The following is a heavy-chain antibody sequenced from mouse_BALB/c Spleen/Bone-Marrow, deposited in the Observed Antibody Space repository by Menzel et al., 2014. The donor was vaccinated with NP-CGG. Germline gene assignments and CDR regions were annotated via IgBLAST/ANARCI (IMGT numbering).Heavy chain of an antibody. CDR2: IDPETGGT. Sequence: QVQLQQSGAELARPGASVTLSCKTSGYTFTDYEMHWVKPTPVHGLEWIGVIDPETGGTAYNQKFKGKATLTADKSSSTAYMELRSLTSEDSAVYYCTRYGSSAYWGQGTLVTVSA. J-gene: IGHJ3*01. CDR3: TRYGSSAY. V-gene: IGHV1-15*01. D-gene: IGHD1-1*01. CDR1: GYTFTDYE.